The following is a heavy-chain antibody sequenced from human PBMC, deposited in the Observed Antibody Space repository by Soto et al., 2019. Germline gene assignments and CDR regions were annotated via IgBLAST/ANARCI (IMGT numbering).Heavy chain of an antibody. Sequence: QVQLVESGGGLVKPGGSLRLSCAASGFTFSDYYMSWLRQAPGKGLEWVSYISSSGSTIYYADSVKGRFTISRDNAKNSLYLQMNSLRAEDTAVYYCARLDGNSYDSSGYYYYYYGMDVWGQGTTVTVSS. J-gene: IGHJ6*02. CDR1: GFTFSDYY. CDR3: ARLDGNSYDSSGYYYYYYGMDV. D-gene: IGHD3-22*01. V-gene: IGHV3-11*01. CDR2: ISSSGSTI.